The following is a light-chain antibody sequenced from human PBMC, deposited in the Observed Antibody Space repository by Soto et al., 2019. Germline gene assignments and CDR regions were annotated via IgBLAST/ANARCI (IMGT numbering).Light chain of an antibody. V-gene: IGKV3-20*01. Sequence: EIVLTQSPGTLSLSPGERATLSCRTSQSVSSSYLAWYQQKPGQAPRLLIYGASSRATGIPDRCSGSGSGTDFTLTISRLEPEDFAVYYCQQYGRSWWTFGQGTKLEIK. CDR3: QQYGRSWWT. J-gene: IGKJ1*01. CDR1: QSVSSSY. CDR2: GAS.